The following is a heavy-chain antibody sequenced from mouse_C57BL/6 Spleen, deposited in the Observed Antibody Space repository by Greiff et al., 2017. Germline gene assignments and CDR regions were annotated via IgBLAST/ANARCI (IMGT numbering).Heavy chain of an antibody. V-gene: IGHV1-4*01. CDR1: GYTFTSYT. D-gene: IGHD1-1*01. CDR2: INPSSGYT. J-gene: IGHJ3*01. CDR3: ARGVTTVVTPFAY. Sequence: QVQLQQSGAELARPGASVKMSCKASGYTFTSYTMHWVKQRPGQGLEWIGYINPSSGYTKYNQKFKDKATLTADKSSSTAYMQLSSLTSEDSAVYYCARGVTTVVTPFAYWGQGTLVTVSA.